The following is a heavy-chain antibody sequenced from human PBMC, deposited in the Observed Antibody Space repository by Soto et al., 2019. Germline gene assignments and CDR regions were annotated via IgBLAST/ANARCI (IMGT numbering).Heavy chain of an antibody. J-gene: IGHJ4*02. CDR2: ISGSGGST. CDR3: ASNRGGSSSVFDY. CDR1: GFTFRDYA. D-gene: IGHD6-6*01. V-gene: IGHV3-23*01. Sequence: GVSLSLSCKVSGFTFRDYAMSWVRQAPGKGLEWVSDISGSGGSTYYADSVKGRFTISRDNSKNTLYLQMNSLRAEDTAVYYCASNRGGSSSVFDYWGQGTLVTVSS.